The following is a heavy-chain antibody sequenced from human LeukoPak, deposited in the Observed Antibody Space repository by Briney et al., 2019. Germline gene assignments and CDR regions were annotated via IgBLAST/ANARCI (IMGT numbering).Heavy chain of an antibody. CDR1: GGTFSGYY. D-gene: IGHD2-2*02. Sequence: SETLSLTCAVYGGTFSGYYWSWIRQPPGKGLEGIGEINHSGSTNYNPSLKSRVTISVDTSKNQFSLKLSSVTAADTAVYYCARYIAVVPAAITNLLNWFDRWGQGTLVTVSS. CDR2: INHSGST. J-gene: IGHJ5*02. V-gene: IGHV4-34*01. CDR3: ARYIAVVPAAITNLLNWFDR.